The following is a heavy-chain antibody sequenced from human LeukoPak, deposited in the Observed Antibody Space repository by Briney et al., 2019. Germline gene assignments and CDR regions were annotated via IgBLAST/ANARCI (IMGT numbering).Heavy chain of an antibody. Sequence: PSETLSLTCTVSGGSISSYYWSWIRQPPGKGLEWIGEINHSGSTNYNPSLKSRVTISVDTSKNQFSLKLSSVTAADAAVYYCARGRVSHYWGQGTLVTVSS. V-gene: IGHV4-34*01. CDR2: INHSGST. J-gene: IGHJ4*02. D-gene: IGHD6-13*01. CDR3: ARGRVSHY. CDR1: GGSISSYY.